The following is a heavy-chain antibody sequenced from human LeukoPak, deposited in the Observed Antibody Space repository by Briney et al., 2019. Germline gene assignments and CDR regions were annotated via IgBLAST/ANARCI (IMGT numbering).Heavy chain of an antibody. D-gene: IGHD5-24*01. V-gene: IGHV4-39*01. CDR2: MYYSGST. CDR1: GGSFSSSSHY. CDR3: ARHFDRDGYKSNAFDI. J-gene: IGHJ3*02. Sequence: KPSETLSLTCTVSGGSFSSSSHYWGWVRQPPGKGLEWIGSMYYSGSTYYNASLRSRFTISVDTSRDQFSLKLSSVTAADTAVYYCARHFDRDGYKSNAFDIWGQGTMVTVSS.